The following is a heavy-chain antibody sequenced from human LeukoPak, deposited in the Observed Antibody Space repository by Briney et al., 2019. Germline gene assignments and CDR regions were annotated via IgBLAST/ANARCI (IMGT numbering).Heavy chain of an antibody. CDR3: VQKVTFGWERLGFH. CDR1: GFIVSSNS. CDR2: IYTGGST. J-gene: IGHJ4*02. D-gene: IGHD3-16*01. Sequence: GGSLRLTCAAFGFIVSSNSMSGVRQAPGKGLEWVSVIYTGGSTYYADSVKGRFTISRDNSKNTLYLQMNSLRAEDTAVYYCVQKVTFGWERLGFHGGQGSLVTVSS. V-gene: IGHV3-53*01.